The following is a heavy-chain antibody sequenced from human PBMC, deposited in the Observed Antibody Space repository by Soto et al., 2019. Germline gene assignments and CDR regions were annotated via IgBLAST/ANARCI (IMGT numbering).Heavy chain of an antibody. V-gene: IGHV3-7*01. CDR3: ARDRELGLTSGY. CDR1: GFSFSSYW. Sequence: EVQLVESGGGLVQPGGSLRLSCVASGFSFSSYWINWVRQAPGKRLEWLATINEDGSVKYYVDSVKGRYTISRDNAKNSVFLQMTSLTVEDTAVYYCARDRELGLTSGYWGQGTLVTVSS. J-gene: IGHJ4*02. CDR2: INEDGSVK. D-gene: IGHD1-7*01.